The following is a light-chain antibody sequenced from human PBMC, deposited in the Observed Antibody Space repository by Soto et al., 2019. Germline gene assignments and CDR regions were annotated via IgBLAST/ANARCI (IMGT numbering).Light chain of an antibody. CDR3: HQYHNFPRT. CDR1: QSINGW. Sequence: DIQLSQSTSTLSSSVGDRVTITCWASQSINGWLAWYQQKPGQAPNLLIYKASTLESGVPSRFSGSGSGTEFTLTVSSLQPDDFATYYCHQYHNFPRTFGQGTMV. V-gene: IGKV1-5*03. CDR2: KAS. J-gene: IGKJ1*01.